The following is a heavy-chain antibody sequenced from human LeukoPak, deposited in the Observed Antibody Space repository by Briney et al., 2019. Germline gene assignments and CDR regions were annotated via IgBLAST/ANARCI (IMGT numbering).Heavy chain of an antibody. Sequence: PSETLSLTCTVSGGSINSGTYYWSWIRQPAGKGLEWIGRIYPSGTTNYNPSLKSRVTISVDTSKNQFSLRLSSVTAADTAVYYCARSYASSWYWNWFDPWGQGTLVTVSS. V-gene: IGHV4-61*02. D-gene: IGHD6-13*01. J-gene: IGHJ5*02. CDR1: GGSINSGTYY. CDR3: ARSYASSWYWNWFDP. CDR2: IYPSGTT.